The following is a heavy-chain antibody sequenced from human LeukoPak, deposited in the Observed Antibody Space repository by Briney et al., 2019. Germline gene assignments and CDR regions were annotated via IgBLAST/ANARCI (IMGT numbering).Heavy chain of an antibody. V-gene: IGHV3-21*01. J-gene: IGHJ6*02. CDR2: ISSSSYI. D-gene: IGHD3-3*01. CDR3: ARGEEITIFGVVTYGMDV. CDR1: GFTFSSYS. Sequence: GGSLRLSCAASGFTFSSYSMNWVRQAPGKGLEWVSSISSSSYIYYADSVKGRFTISRDNAENSLYLQMNSLRAEDTAVYYCARGEEITIFGVVTYGMDVWGQGTTVTVSS.